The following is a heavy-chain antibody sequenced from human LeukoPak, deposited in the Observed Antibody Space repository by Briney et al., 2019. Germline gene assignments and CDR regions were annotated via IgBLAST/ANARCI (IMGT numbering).Heavy chain of an antibody. D-gene: IGHD3-3*01. V-gene: IGHV4-39*01. CDR2: IYYSGST. Sequence: PSETQSLTCTVSGGSISSSSYYWGWIRQPPGKGLEWIGSIYYSGSTYYNPSLKSRVTISVDTSKNQFSLKLSSVTAADTAVYYCARVITIFGVVILMYFDYWGQGTLVTDCS. CDR3: ARVITIFGVVILMYFDY. CDR1: GGSISSSSYY. J-gene: IGHJ4*02.